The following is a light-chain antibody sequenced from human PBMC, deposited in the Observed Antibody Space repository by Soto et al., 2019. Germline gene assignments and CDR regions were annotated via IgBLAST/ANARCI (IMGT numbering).Light chain of an antibody. CDR2: DAS. V-gene: IGKV3-11*01. Sequence: EIVWTQSPASLSFSPGERATLSCRASQSVNSNLAWYQHKPGQAPRLLIYDASNRATGIPARFSGSGSGTDFTLTVSSLEPEDFAVYYCQHGSDWPPFTFGQGTRLE. J-gene: IGKJ5*01. CDR1: QSVNSN. CDR3: QHGSDWPPFT.